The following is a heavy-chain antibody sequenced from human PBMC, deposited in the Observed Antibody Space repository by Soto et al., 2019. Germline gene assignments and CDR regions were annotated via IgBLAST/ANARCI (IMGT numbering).Heavy chain of an antibody. Sequence: QVQLVQSGAEVKKPGASVKVSCKASGYTFTSYGISWVRQAPGQGLEWMGWISAYNGNTNYAQKLPGRVTKTTDTSTSSAYMGVGSLRSDDTGVYYCGREDWSRNSCYKGGYYYYGMDVWGQGTTVTVSS. J-gene: IGHJ6*02. V-gene: IGHV1-18*01. D-gene: IGHD2-2*02. CDR2: ISAYNGNT. CDR3: GREDWSRNSCYKGGYYYYGMDV. CDR1: GYTFTSYG.